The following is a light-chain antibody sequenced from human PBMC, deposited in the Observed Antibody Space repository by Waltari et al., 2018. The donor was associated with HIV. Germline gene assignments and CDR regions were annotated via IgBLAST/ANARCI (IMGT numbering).Light chain of an antibody. CDR2: SAS. J-gene: IGKJ1*01. Sequence: EIVLTQSPRLLSLSPGERTTLSCRARRSVGGNSLAWFRQKVGQPPRLRIYSASNRAAGVPDRFTGSGSGGDFSLIISRLEPEDFAVYYCQQYDESPVTFGQGTRVEF. CDR3: QQYDESPVT. V-gene: IGKV3-20*01. CDR1: RSVGGNS.